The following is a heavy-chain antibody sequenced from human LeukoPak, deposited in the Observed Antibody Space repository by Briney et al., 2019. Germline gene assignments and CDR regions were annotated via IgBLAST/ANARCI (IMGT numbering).Heavy chain of an antibody. D-gene: IGHD2-2*01. Sequence: GASLKVSCKASGGTFSSSAISWVRQAPGQGLEWMGRIFPIVGIANYAQKFQGRVTITADKSTSTAYMELSSLRSEDTAVYYCASSAGTDRYCSSTSCSYYYYGMDVWGQGTTVTVSS. CDR2: IFPIVGIA. V-gene: IGHV1-69*04. CDR3: ASSAGTDRYCSSTSCSYYYYGMDV. J-gene: IGHJ6*02. CDR1: GGTFSSSA.